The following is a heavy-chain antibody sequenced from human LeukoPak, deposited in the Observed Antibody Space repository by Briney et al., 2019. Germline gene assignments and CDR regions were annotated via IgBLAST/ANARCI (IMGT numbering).Heavy chain of an antibody. V-gene: IGHV3-48*03. Sequence: PGPSLKLSYAPYGLTFSTYEINWVRQAPGKGLECLSHISTSGSNIHHPYSVKDRSTHFRDHAKNSLYLQMNSLRVEDTAVYYCARDATPDLGTVYMDVWGKGTTVTISS. CDR2: ISTSGSNI. CDR1: GLTFSTYE. CDR3: ARDATPDLGTVYMDV. J-gene: IGHJ6*03. D-gene: IGHD4-17*01.